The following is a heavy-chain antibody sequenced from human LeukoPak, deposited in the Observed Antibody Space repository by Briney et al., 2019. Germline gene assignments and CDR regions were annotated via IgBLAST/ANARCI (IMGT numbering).Heavy chain of an antibody. D-gene: IGHD6-19*01. CDR2: INEDGSEK. Sequence: GRSLRLSCSVSGFTFSNYWMTWVRQAPGRWLEFLAIINEDGSEKHHVDSVKGRFTISRDNAKNLLFLEMNSLRDEDTAVYYCARDGSVTYHTAFDYWGQGTLVSVS. V-gene: IGHV3-7*01. J-gene: IGHJ4*02. CDR3: ARDGSVTYHTAFDY. CDR1: GFTFSNYW.